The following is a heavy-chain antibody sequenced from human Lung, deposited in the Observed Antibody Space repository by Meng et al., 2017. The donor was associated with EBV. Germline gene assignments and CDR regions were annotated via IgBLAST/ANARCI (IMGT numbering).Heavy chain of an antibody. CDR2: IYWDDDK. Sequence: QITLKESGPTLVKPTQTLTLTCTFSGFSLSTSEVGVGWIRQPPGKALEWLAVIYWDDDKRYSPSLKGRLTITKDTSKNQVVLTLTNMDPVDTATYYCALFTRSWFDPWGQGTLVTVSA. CDR1: GFSLSTSEVG. V-gene: IGHV2-5*02. CDR3: ALFTRSWFDP. D-gene: IGHD2-2*01. J-gene: IGHJ5*02.